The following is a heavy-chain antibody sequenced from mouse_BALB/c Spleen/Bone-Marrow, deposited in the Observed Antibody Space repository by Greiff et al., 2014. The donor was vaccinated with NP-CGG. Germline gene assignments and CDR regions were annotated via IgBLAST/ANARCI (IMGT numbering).Heavy chain of an antibody. CDR1: GFTFSSYG. Sequence: EVKLMESGGGLVQPGGSLKLSCAASGFTFSSYGMSWVRQAPDKRLELVATINTNGGNTYYPDSVKGRFTISRDNAKNTLYLQMSSQKSEDTAMYYCARGLDYWGQGTTLTVSS. CDR3: ARGLDY. J-gene: IGHJ2*01. V-gene: IGHV5-6-3*01. CDR2: INTNGGNT.